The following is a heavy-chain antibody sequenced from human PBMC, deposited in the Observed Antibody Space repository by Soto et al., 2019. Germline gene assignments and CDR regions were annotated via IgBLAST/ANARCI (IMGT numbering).Heavy chain of an antibody. V-gene: IGHV3-21*01. CDR2: ISSTTNYI. CDR3: ASESEDITSSFDY. Sequence: GGSLILSCPASGFTFTQHRLNWVRQAPEKGLEWVSSISSTTNYIYYGGSRRSRFTIAGDNGKRSLYLEMNSLRAEDTAVDSCASESEDITSSFDYWGRGTRVTVSS. CDR1: GFTFTQHR. J-gene: IGHJ4*02.